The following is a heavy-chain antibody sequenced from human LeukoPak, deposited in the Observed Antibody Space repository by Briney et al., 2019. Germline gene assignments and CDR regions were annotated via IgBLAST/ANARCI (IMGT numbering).Heavy chain of an antibody. Sequence: SETLSLTCTVSGGSISSYYWSWIRQPPGKGLEWIGYIYYSGSTNYNPSLKSRVTISVDTSKNQFSLKLSSVTAADTAVYYCSRYIRRRPQFDYWGQGTLVTVSS. CDR2: IYYSGST. V-gene: IGHV4-59*08. CDR1: GGSISSYY. CDR3: SRYIRRRPQFDY. J-gene: IGHJ4*02.